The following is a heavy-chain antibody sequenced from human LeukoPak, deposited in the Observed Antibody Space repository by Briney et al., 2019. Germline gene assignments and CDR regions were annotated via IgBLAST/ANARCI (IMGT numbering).Heavy chain of an antibody. Sequence: SETLSLTCTVSGGSVSSGSYYWSWIRQPPGKGLEWIGYIYYSGSTTYNPSLKSRVTISVDTSKSQFSLKLSSVTAADTAVYYCARDPLDYGGNRYFDYWGQGTLVTVSS. CDR2: IYYSGST. J-gene: IGHJ4*02. D-gene: IGHD4-23*01. CDR3: ARDPLDYGGNRYFDY. CDR1: GGSVSSGSYY. V-gene: IGHV4-61*01.